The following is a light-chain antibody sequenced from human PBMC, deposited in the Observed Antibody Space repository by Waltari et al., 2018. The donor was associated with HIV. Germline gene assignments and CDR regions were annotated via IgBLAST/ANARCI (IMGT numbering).Light chain of an antibody. CDR1: SSDVGGYNY. CDR3: SSYTRNYVV. V-gene: IGLV2-14*03. J-gene: IGLJ2*01. CDR2: DVD. Sequence: QSALTQPASVSGSPGQSLTISCTGTSSDVGGYNYVPWFQQHPGKAPELVIYDVDNRPSGVSDRFSGSKSGNTASLTISGLQAEDEADYYCSSYTRNYVVFGGGTKLTV.